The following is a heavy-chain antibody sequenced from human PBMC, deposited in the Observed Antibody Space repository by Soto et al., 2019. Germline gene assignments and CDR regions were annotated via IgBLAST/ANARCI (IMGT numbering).Heavy chain of an antibody. CDR2: ARNKANSYTT. D-gene: IGHD2-8*01. V-gene: IGHV3-72*01. CDR3: ARLMGTSFDL. J-gene: IGHJ4*02. Sequence: EVQLVESGGGLVQPGGSLRLSCTASGFIFSDHFMDWVRQAPGKGLEWVGRARNKANSYTTALAASVTGRFTISRDDSKNSVYLQMNSLKAEDTAVYFCARLMGTSFDLWGQGTLVTVSS. CDR1: GFIFSDHF.